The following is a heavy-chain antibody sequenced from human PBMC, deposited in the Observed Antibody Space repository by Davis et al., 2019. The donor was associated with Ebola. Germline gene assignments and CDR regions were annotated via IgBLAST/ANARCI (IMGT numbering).Heavy chain of an antibody. CDR1: GFIMSKYW. D-gene: IGHD6-19*01. J-gene: IGHJ4*02. CDR3: VRDGWDSLFDY. V-gene: IGHV3-7*03. CDR2: IKEDGSVK. Sequence: PGGSLRLSCEASGFIMSKYWMAWGRQAPGKGPEWVAHIKEDGSVKDYVDSVKGRFTISRDYAKNSLYLQMNSLRVEDTAVYYCVRDGWDSLFDYWGQGTMVTVSS.